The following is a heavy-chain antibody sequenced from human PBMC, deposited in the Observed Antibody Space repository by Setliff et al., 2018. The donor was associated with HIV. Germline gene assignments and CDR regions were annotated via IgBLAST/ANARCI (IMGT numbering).Heavy chain of an antibody. J-gene: IGHJ4*02. Sequence: SFTNYHWTWIRQPPGKGLEWIGEINHSGSRNYNPSLKSRVTISVDTSKNQFSLKLSSVTAADTAMYYCARVVTGNFDYWGQGNMVTVSS. CDR1: SFTNYH. D-gene: IGHD2-21*02. CDR3: ARVVTGNFDY. CDR2: INHSGSR. V-gene: IGHV4-34*01.